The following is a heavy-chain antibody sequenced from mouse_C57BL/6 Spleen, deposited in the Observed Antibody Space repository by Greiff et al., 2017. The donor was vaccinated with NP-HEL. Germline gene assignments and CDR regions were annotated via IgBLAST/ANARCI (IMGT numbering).Heavy chain of an antibody. CDR2: FHPYNDDT. J-gene: IGHJ1*03. Sequence: QVQLKQSGAELVKPGASVKMSCKASGYTFTTYPIEWMKQNHGKSLEWIGNFHPYNDDTKYNEKFKGKATLTVEKSSSTVYLELSRLTSDDSAVYYCARGAYYYGSSFYWYFDVWGTGTTVTVSS. CDR3: ARGAYYYGSSFYWYFDV. V-gene: IGHV1-47*01. CDR1: GYTFTTYP. D-gene: IGHD1-1*01.